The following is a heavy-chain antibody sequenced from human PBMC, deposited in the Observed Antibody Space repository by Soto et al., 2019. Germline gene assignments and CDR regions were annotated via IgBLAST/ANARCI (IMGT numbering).Heavy chain of an antibody. J-gene: IGHJ4*02. Sequence: QVQLQESGPGLVKPSETLSLTCSVSSGSISSDFWSWIRQPPGKGLEWIGYIYYSGSPRYNPSLESRVTISVDTSKNQFSLNLSSVTAADTAVYYCARDRGYYGSGSYYPPEDWGQGTLVTVSS. D-gene: IGHD3-10*01. CDR3: ARDRGYYGSGSYYPPED. V-gene: IGHV4-59*01. CDR1: SGSISSDF. CDR2: IYYSGSP.